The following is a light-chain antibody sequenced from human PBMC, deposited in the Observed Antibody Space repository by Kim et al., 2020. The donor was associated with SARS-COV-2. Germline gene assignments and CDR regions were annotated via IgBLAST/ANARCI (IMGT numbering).Light chain of an antibody. Sequence: PGKTARITCGGNNIGSKSVHWYQQKPGQAPVLVIYYDSDRHSGIPERFSGSNSGNTATLTISRVEAGDEADYYCQVWDSSSDHPYVFGTGTKVTVL. CDR1: NIGSKS. V-gene: IGLV3-21*04. CDR3: QVWDSSSDHPYV. CDR2: YDS. J-gene: IGLJ1*01.